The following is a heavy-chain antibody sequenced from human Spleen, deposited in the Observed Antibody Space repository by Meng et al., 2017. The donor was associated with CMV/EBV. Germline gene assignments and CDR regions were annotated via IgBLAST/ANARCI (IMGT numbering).Heavy chain of an antibody. D-gene: IGHD7-27*01. V-gene: IGHV1-18*01. J-gene: IGHJ4*02. Sequence: ASVKVSCKASGYTFTSYGISWVRQAPGQGLGWMGWISAYNGNTNYAQRLQGRVTMTTDTSTSTAYMELRSLTSEDTAVYYCARDNNWGPDYWGQGTLVTVSS. CDR1: GYTFTSYG. CDR2: ISAYNGNT. CDR3: ARDNNWGPDY.